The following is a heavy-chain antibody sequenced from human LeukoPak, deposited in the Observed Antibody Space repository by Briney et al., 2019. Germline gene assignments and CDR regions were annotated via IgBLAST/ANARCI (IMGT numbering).Heavy chain of an antibody. CDR1: GITVSSNY. V-gene: IGHV3-53*01. CDR2: LYSGGTT. CDR3: ARDPPGIRVPGV. D-gene: IGHD6-19*01. J-gene: IGHJ4*02. Sequence: GGSLRLSCAASGITVSSNYMTWVRQAPGKGLEWVSVLYSGGTTYYADSVKGRFTISRDNSKSTLYLQMDSLRVEDTAVYYCARDPPGIRVPGVWGQGTLVTVSS.